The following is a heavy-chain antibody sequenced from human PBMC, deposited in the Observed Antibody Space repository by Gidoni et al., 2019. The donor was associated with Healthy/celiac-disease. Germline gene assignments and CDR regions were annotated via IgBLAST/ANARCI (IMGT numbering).Heavy chain of an antibody. J-gene: IGHJ6*03. CDR1: GYSFTSYG. Sequence: EVQLVQSGAEVEKPGESLRIYCKGSGYSFTSYGISWVRKMRGKCLEWMGRLDPSDAYTNYSPSFQGHCTISADKSISTAYLQCSSLKSSDTAMYYGARWDYYGSGSYPDQYYYYMDVWGKGTTVTVSS. D-gene: IGHD3-10*01. V-gene: IGHV5-10-1*01. CDR2: LDPSDAYT. CDR3: ARWDYYGSGSYPDQYYYYMDV.